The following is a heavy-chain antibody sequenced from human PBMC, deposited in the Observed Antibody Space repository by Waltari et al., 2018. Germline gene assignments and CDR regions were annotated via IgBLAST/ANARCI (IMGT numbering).Heavy chain of an antibody. CDR3: APTGTTARDFDY. CDR1: GFTFSSYA. CDR2: ISGSGGST. D-gene: IGHD1-7*01. V-gene: IGHV3-23*01. J-gene: IGHJ4*02. Sequence: EVQLLESGGGLVQPGGSLRLSCAASGFTFSSYAMSWVRQAPGKGLEWVSAISGSGGSTYYADSVKGRFTISRDNAKNTLYLQMNSLRAEDTAVYYCAPTGTTARDFDYWGQGTLVTVSS.